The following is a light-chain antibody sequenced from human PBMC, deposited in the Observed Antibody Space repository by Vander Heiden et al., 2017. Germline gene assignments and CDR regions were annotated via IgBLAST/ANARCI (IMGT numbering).Light chain of an antibody. V-gene: IGKV1-6*01. Sequence: ATQITQSPSSLSASVGDRVTITCRASQGIRNDLGWYQQKPGKAPKLLIYAASSVQMGVPSRFSGSGSGTDFTLTISSLQPEDFATYYCLQDYNYPWTCGQGTKVEIK. J-gene: IGKJ1*01. CDR2: AAS. CDR1: QGIRND. CDR3: LQDYNYPWT.